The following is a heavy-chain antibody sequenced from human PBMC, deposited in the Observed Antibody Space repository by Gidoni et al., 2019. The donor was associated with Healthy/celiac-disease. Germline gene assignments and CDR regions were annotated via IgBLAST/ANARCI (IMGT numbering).Heavy chain of an antibody. Sequence: QVQPAQSRAEVKKPVATVTVSCEASGGTFSSYANSWVRQAPGQGLEWRWWIIPIFGTANYAQKFQGRVTITANESTSAAYMELSSLRSEDTAVYYCARDQIPYYYDSSGSNDAFDIWGQGTMVTVSS. J-gene: IGHJ3*02. V-gene: IGHV1-69*01. D-gene: IGHD3-22*01. CDR2: IIPIFGTA. CDR3: ARDQIPYYYDSSGSNDAFDI. CDR1: GGTFSSYA.